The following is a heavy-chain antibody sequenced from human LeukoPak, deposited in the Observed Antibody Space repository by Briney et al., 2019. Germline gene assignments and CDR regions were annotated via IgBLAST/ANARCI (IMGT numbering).Heavy chain of an antibody. V-gene: IGHV1-2*06. D-gene: IGHD6-19*01. CDR3: ARASRRIAVAGDFDY. J-gene: IGHJ4*02. CDR2: INPNSGGT. Sequence: APVKVSCKASGYTFTGYYMHWVRQAPGQGLEWMGRINPNSGGTNYAQKFQGRVTMTRDTSISTAYMELSRLRSDDTAVYYCARASRRIAVAGDFDYWGQGTLVTVSS. CDR1: GYTFTGYY.